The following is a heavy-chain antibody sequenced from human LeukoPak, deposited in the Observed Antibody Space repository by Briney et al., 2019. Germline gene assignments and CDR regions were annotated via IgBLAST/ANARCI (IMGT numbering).Heavy chain of an antibody. J-gene: IGHJ4*02. Sequence: PGGSLRLSCAASGFTFSDYYMSWIRQAPGKGLEWVSYISSSGSTIYYADSVKGRFTISRDNAKNSLYLQMNSLRAEDTAVYYCTTIYYDILTGPIDYWGQGTLVTVSS. D-gene: IGHD3-9*01. CDR3: TTIYYDILTGPIDY. CDR1: GFTFSDYY. V-gene: IGHV3-11*01. CDR2: ISSSGSTI.